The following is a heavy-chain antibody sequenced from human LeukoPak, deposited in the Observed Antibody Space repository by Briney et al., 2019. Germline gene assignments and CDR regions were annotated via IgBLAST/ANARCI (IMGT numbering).Heavy chain of an antibody. CDR1: GDSISSGSFY. V-gene: IGHV4-61*02. Sequence: SQTLSLTCTVSGDSISSGSFYWSWIRQAAGKGLEWIGRVSSSGRTTYNPSLKSRLTISITTSKNQFSLKVSSVTAADTAVYYCAREKNPLYSSGWLRDRWFDYWGQGTLVTVSS. J-gene: IGHJ4*02. CDR3: AREKNPLYSSGWLRDRWFDY. D-gene: IGHD6-19*01. CDR2: VSSSGRT.